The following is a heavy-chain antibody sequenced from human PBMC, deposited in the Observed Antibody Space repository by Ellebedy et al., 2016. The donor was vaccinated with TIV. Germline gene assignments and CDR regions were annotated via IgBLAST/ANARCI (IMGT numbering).Heavy chain of an antibody. D-gene: IGHD3-16*01. CDR1: GFSVSG. CDR2: VRSDGTTK. CDR3: VKGAYPVPTVMAV. J-gene: IGHJ6*02. V-gene: IGHV3-30*02. Sequence: GGSLRLSCATSGFSVSGMHWVRQAPGQGLEWVAFVRSDGTTKYYTDSVKGRFTISRDSSKNTLDLQMNSLRAEDTGVYYCVKGAYPVPTVMAVWGQGTMVTVSS.